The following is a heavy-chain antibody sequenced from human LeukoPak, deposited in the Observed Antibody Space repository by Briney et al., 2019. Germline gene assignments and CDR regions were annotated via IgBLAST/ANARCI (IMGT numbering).Heavy chain of an antibody. CDR2: ISYDGSNK. V-gene: IGHV3-30-3*01. Sequence: GGSLRLSCAASGFTFSSYAMHWVRQAPGKGLEWVAVISYDGSNKYYADSVEGRFTISRDNSKNTLYLQMNSLRAEDTAVYYCARPPKGRFNFDYWGQGTLVTVSS. CDR1: GFTFSSYA. J-gene: IGHJ4*02. CDR3: ARPPKGRFNFDY.